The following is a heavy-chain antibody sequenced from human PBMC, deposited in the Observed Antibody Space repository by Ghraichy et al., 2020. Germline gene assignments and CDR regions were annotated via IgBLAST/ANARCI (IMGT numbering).Heavy chain of an antibody. Sequence: SETLSLTCAVSGYSISSGYCEGWIRQPPGKGLEWIGTICQSGSTYYNPSLKSRVTISVDTSKNQFSLKLSSVTATDTAVYNCASQVPGRDYADYWGPGILVTVSS. V-gene: IGHV4-38-2*01. CDR1: GYSISSGYC. CDR3: ASQVPGRDYADY. D-gene: IGHD2-2*01. J-gene: IGHJ4*02. CDR2: ICQSGST.